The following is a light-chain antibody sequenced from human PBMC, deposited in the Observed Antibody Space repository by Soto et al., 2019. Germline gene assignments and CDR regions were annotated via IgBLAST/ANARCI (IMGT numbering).Light chain of an antibody. CDR3: QQYGTSPWT. CDR2: GAS. CDR1: QSVFSSN. V-gene: IGKV3-20*01. Sequence: EIVLTQSPGTLSLSPGERATLSCRASQSVFSSNLAWYQQKPGQAPRLLIYGASSRATGIPDRFSGSGSGTDFTLTISRLEPEDFAVYYCQQYGTSPWTFGQGTKVEIK. J-gene: IGKJ1*01.